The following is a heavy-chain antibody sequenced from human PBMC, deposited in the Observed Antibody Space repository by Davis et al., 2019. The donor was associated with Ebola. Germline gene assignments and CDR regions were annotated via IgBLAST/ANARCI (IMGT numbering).Heavy chain of an antibody. Sequence: ASVKVSCKASGYTFSTYAIHWVRQAPGQGLEWMGWINSNSGGTLYAHKFQGRVTMTSDTSISTAYMDVSGLRHDDTAVYYCARGDYSDIDYWGQGTLVTVSS. V-gene: IGHV1-2*02. CDR2: INSNSGGT. D-gene: IGHD4-17*01. CDR3: ARGDYSDIDY. CDR1: GYTFSTYA. J-gene: IGHJ4*02.